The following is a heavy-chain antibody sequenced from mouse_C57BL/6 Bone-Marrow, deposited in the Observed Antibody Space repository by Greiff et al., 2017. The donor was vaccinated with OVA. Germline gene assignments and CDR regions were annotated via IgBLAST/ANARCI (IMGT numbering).Heavy chain of an antibody. Sequence: EVQLQQSGPGLAKPSQTLSLTCSVTGYSITSDYWNWIRKFPGNKLEYMGYISYSGSTYYNPSLKSRISITRDTSKNQYYLQLNSVTTEDTATYYCARLVTTVVADWYFDVWGTGTTVTVSS. CDR3: ARLVTTVVADWYFDV. J-gene: IGHJ1*03. V-gene: IGHV3-8*01. CDR1: GYSITSDY. CDR2: ISYSGST. D-gene: IGHD1-1*01.